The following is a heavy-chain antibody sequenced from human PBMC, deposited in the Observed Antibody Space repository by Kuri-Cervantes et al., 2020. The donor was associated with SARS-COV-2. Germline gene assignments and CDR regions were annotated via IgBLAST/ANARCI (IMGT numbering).Heavy chain of an antibody. J-gene: IGHJ6*02. CDR2: IYYSGST. D-gene: IGHD3-10*01. Sequence: GSLRLSCTVSGGSISSYYWSWIRQPPGKGLEWIGYIYYSGSTNYNPSLKSRVTISVDTSKNQFSLKLSSVTAADTAVYYCARTVRGTGGMDVWGQGTTVTVSS. V-gene: IGHV4-59*12. CDR1: GGSISSYY. CDR3: ARTVRGTGGMDV.